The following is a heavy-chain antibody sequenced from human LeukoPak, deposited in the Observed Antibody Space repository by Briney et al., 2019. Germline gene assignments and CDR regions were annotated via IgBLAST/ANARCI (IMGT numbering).Heavy chain of an antibody. Sequence: SETLSLTCTVSGGSISSGGYYRSWIRQHPGKGLEWIGYIYYSGSTYYNPSLKSRVTISVDTSKNQFSLKLSSVTAADTAVYYCARYPYCSSTSCYNPAFDIWGQGTMVTVSS. CDR3: ARYPYCSSTSCYNPAFDI. J-gene: IGHJ3*02. CDR2: IYYSGST. CDR1: GGSISSGGYY. V-gene: IGHV4-31*03. D-gene: IGHD2-2*02.